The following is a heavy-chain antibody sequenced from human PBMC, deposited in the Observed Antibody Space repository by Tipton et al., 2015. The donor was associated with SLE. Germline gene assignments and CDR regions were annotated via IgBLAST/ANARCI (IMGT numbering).Heavy chain of an antibody. V-gene: IGHV4-59*12. Sequence: TLYLTCTVSGGSISSYSWSWIRQSPGKGLEWIAYMYDSGSTKYNPSLKSRVTISVDTSKNQFSLKLSSVTAADTAVYYCARRRECGSCPEAYAYYYGMDVWGQGTTVTVSS. CDR2: MYDSGST. CDR1: GGSISSYS. D-gene: IGHD2-2*01. J-gene: IGHJ6*02. CDR3: ARRRECGSCPEAYAYYYGMDV.